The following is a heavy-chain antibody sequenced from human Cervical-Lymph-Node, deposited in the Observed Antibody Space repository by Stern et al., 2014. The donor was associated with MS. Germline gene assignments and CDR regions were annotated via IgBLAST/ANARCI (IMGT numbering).Heavy chain of an antibody. CDR2: AKLNDGTT. D-gene: IGHD4-23*01. CDR1: GFTFSTYH. J-gene: IGHJ3*01. CDR3: AREGVATPIHLKAFDL. V-gene: IGHV1-46*01. Sequence: VQLEESGAEVKKPAASVNLSCKVSGFTFSTYHMHWGRQAPGHGLARVGIAKLNDGTTDYAQEFQARITMTRDTSTSTLYMELSSLRSEDTALYYCAREGVATPIHLKAFDLWGQGTMITVSS.